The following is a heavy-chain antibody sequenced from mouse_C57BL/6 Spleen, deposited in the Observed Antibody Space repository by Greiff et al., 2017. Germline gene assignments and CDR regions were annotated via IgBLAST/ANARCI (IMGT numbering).Heavy chain of an antibody. J-gene: IGHJ2*01. D-gene: IGHD2-10*01. CDR3: ARPPYYGNYVDY. Sequence: EVRVVESGGGLVKPGGSLKLSCAASGFTFSDYGMHWVRQAPEKGLEWVAYISSGSSTIYYADTVKGRFTISRDNAKNTLFLQMTSLRSEDTAMYYCARPPYYGNYVDYWGQGTTLTVSS. V-gene: IGHV5-17*01. CDR1: GFTFSDYG. CDR2: ISSGSSTI.